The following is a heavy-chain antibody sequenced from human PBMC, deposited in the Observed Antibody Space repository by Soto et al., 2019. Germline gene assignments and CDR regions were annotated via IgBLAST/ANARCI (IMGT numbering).Heavy chain of an antibody. V-gene: IGHV1-46*01. CDR1: GYNFTTYY. D-gene: IGHD1-26*01. CDR2: INPGGGST. CDR3: ARPTAEGATIRYFFDS. Sequence: QVQLVQSGTEVKKPGASVKVSCKASGYNFTTYYIHWVRQAPGQGLEWMGVINPGGGSTNYAQKFKGRLTMTVDTSTSTVYMELTSLTSEDTAVYYCARPTAEGATIRYFFDSWCQGSLVTVSS. J-gene: IGHJ4*01.